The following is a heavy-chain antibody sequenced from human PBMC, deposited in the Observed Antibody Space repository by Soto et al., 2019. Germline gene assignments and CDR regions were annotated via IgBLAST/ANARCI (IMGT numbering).Heavy chain of an antibody. J-gene: IGHJ2*01. V-gene: IGHV3-23*01. D-gene: IGHD7-27*01. CDR1: GFKFSNYA. CDR2: ISNGGDYI. CDR3: TKDAGPFGTNCWYFDV. Sequence: EVQLLESGGGLVQPGGSLRLSCAASGFKFSNYAMHWVRQAPGKGLEWVSGISNGGDYIYYADSVKGRITISRDRSTITRHLPVNGLTADDTAVYYSTKDAGPFGTNCWYFDVWGRGTLVTVSP.